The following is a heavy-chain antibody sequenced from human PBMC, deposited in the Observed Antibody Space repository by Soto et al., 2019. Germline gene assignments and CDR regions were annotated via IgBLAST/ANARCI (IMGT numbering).Heavy chain of an antibody. V-gene: IGHV1-8*01. CDR1: GYTFTSHD. CDR2: VNPNSGHT. D-gene: IGHD2-2*01. CDR3: ASDMSTT. J-gene: IGHJ5*02. Sequence: QVQLVQSGAEVKKPGASVKVSCKAYGYTFTSHDINWMRQATGQGVEWMGWVNPNSGHTNYAQKFQRRATITSDTSISTAYMTLTSLRSEDTAIYYCASDMSTTWGQGTLVTVSS.